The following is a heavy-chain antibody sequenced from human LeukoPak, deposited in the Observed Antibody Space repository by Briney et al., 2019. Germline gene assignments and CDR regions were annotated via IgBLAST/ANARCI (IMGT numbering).Heavy chain of an antibody. CDR3: AKGSPENYYGSGTNYRSTFDY. Sequence: PGRSLRLAWAASGFRFSNYGMHWVRQAPGKGLEWVAVILSDGSNKYYADSVKGRFTISRDNSKNTLYLQMNSLRGEDTAVYYCAKGSPENYYGSGTNYRSTFDYWGQGTLVTVSS. D-gene: IGHD3-10*01. CDR2: ILSDGSNK. J-gene: IGHJ4*02. V-gene: IGHV3-30*18. CDR1: GFRFSNYG.